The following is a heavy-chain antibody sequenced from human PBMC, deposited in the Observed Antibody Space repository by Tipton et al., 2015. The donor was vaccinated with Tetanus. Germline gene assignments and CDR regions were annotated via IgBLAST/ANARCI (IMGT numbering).Heavy chain of an antibody. CDR3: ARSYDFYDSTGYTDDGMDV. Sequence: QLVQSGAEVKKPGASVKVSCKASGYTFTNYYMHWVRQAPGRGLEWMGVINPSAGTTRYEQKFQGRVIMTRDTSTTTVYMELNSLRSEDTAVFYCARSYDFYDSTGYTDDGMDVWGQGTSVTVSS. J-gene: IGHJ6*02. CDR2: INPSAGTT. V-gene: IGHV1-46*01. D-gene: IGHD3-22*01. CDR1: GYTFTNYY.